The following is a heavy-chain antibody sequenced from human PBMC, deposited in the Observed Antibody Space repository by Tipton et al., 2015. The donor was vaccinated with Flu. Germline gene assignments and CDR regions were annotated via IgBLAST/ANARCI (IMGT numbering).Heavy chain of an antibody. Sequence: TLSLTCTVSGGSLSSFYWSWIRQPAGKGLEWIGRIYTSGSTKYNPSLKSRLSMPVDTSKSQFSLKLTSVTAADTAVYYCARGSGSGTYVIFDFWGQGTLVTVSS. CDR3: ARGSGSGTYVIFDF. V-gene: IGHV4-4*07. J-gene: IGHJ4*02. CDR2: IYTSGST. D-gene: IGHD3-10*01. CDR1: GGSLSSFY.